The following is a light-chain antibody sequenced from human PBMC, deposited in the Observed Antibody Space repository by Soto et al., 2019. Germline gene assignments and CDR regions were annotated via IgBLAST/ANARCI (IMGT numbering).Light chain of an antibody. J-gene: IGLJ1*01. Sequence: QSVLTQPPSASGSPGQSVTISCTGTSSDVGGYNYVSWYQQHPGKAPKLMIYEVNKRPSGVPDRFSGSKSGNTASLTVSGLQVEDEADYYCNSYAGSPYVFGTGTRVTVL. CDR1: SSDVGGYNY. CDR2: EVN. V-gene: IGLV2-8*01. CDR3: NSYAGSPYV.